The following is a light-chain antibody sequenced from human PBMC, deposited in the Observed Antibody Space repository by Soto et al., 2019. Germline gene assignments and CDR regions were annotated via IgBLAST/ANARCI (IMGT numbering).Light chain of an antibody. CDR3: QHRMNWPLT. V-gene: IGKV3-11*01. Sequence: IVLTQAPGTLSLSPGERATVSSTDSQTVSSYLLWYQQKPGQAPRLLIYDASNRASGTPARFSGSGSETDFTLTISSLETEDIAVYSCQHRMNWPLTFGKGTRLEIK. CDR2: DAS. J-gene: IGKJ5*01. CDR1: QTVSSY.